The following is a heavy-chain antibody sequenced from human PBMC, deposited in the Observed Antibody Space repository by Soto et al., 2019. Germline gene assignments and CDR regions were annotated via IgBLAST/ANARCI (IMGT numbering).Heavy chain of an antibody. J-gene: IGHJ4*01. Sequence: ASVKVSFKASGFTFTSSAVQWVRQARGQRLELIGWIVVGSGNTNYAQKFQERVTITRXXXXXXAXMXLNXXRSEDTAVYYCEADLRTYYDFWSGYFELDYWG. CDR1: GFTFTSSA. CDR3: EADLRTYYDFWSGYFELDY. V-gene: IGHV1-58*01. D-gene: IGHD3-3*01. CDR2: IVVGSGNT.